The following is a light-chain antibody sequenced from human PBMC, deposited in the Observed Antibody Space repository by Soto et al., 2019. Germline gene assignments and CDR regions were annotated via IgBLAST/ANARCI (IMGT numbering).Light chain of an antibody. V-gene: IGKV3-15*01. CDR3: QQYNNWPPVT. J-gene: IGKJ4*01. CDR1: QSVSSN. Sequence: EIVMTQSPATLSVSPGERATLSCRASQSVSSNLAWYQQKPGQAPRLLIYGASTRATGIPARFRGSGSGTDFTLTISSLQSEYFAVYYCQQYNNWPPVTFGGGTKVEIK. CDR2: GAS.